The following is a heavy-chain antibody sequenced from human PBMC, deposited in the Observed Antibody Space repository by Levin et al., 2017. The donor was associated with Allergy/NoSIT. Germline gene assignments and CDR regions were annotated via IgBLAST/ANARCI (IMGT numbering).Heavy chain of an antibody. CDR3: VKVMITGLAYFDY. CDR1: GFTFSSYA. Sequence: GGSLRLSCSASGFTFSSYAMHWVRQAPGKGLEYVSAISSNGGSTYYADSVKGRFTISRDNSKNTLYLQMSSLRAEDTAVYYCVKVMITGLAYFDYWGQGTLVTVSS. D-gene: IGHD3-16*01. CDR2: ISSNGGST. V-gene: IGHV3-64D*06. J-gene: IGHJ4*02.